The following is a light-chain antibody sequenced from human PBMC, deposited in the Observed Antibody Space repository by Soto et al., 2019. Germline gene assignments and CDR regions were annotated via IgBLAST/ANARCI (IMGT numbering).Light chain of an antibody. Sequence: DIQLTQSPSFLSASVGDRVTITCRASQGISSYLGWYQQKPGKAPKLLIYAASTLQSGVPSRFSGSGSGTEFPLTITSLQPEDFATYYCQQLYTYPSTCGQGTRLEIK. CDR1: QGISSY. V-gene: IGKV1-9*01. CDR2: AAS. CDR3: QQLYTYPST. J-gene: IGKJ5*01.